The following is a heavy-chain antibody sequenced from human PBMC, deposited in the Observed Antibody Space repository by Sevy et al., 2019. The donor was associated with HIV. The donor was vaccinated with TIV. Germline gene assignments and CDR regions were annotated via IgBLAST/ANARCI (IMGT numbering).Heavy chain of an antibody. D-gene: IGHD6-13*01. V-gene: IGHV5-51*01. CDR3: ARATAGKAPHFSYYTMDV. CDR1: GYIFSDYW. Sequence: GESLKISCKGSGYIFSDYWIGWVRQMPGKGLEWMGIIYPGDSDTRYSPSSQGQVTISADKSISTAYLQWSSLKASDTAMYYCARATAGKAPHFSYYTMDVWGQGTTVTVSS. CDR2: IYPGDSDT. J-gene: IGHJ6*02.